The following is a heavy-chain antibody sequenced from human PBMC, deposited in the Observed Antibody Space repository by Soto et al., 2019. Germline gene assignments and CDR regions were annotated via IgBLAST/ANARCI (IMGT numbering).Heavy chain of an antibody. D-gene: IGHD3-10*02. CDR3: ARTPVIYYDRTAYHNGVDP. J-gene: IGHJ5*02. CDR2: IYYTGST. CDR1: GASISSADYY. V-gene: IGHV4-30-4*01. Sequence: QVQLQESGPGLLKPSQTLSLTCTVSGASISSADYYWSWICQPTGKGLEWIGHIYYTGSTYYSPSPKSRIFMSVDTSKNQFSLEVRSATAADTAVFYCARTPVIYYDRTAYHNGVDPWGLGILVTVSS.